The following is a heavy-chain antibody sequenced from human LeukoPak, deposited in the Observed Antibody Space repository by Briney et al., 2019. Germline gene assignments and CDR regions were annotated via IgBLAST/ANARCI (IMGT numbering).Heavy chain of an antibody. Sequence: PGGSLRLSCAASGFTVSSNYMSWVRQAPGKGLEWVSVIYSGGSTYYADSVKGRFTISRDNSKNTLYLQMNSLRAEDTAVYYCARATGPTADAFDIWGQGTMVTVSS. CDR2: IYSGGST. J-gene: IGHJ3*02. D-gene: IGHD4-17*01. CDR1: GFTVSSNY. CDR3: ARATGPTADAFDI. V-gene: IGHV3-53*01.